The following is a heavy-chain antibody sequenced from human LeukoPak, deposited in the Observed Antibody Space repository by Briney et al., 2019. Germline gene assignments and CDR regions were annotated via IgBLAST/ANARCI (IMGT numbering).Heavy chain of an antibody. D-gene: IGHD3-22*01. Sequence: PSETLSLTCTVSGGSISSYYWSWIRQPAGKGVEWIGRIYTSGSTNYNPSLKSRVTMSVDTSKNQFSLKLSSVTAADTAVYYCARDLYDSSGFNWFDPWGQGTLVTVSS. J-gene: IGHJ5*02. CDR2: IYTSGST. V-gene: IGHV4-4*07. CDR3: ARDLYDSSGFNWFDP. CDR1: GGSISSYY.